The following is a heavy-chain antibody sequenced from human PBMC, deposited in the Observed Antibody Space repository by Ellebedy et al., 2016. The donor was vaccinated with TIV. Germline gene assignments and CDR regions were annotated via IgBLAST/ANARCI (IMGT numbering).Heavy chain of an antibody. D-gene: IGHD2-15*01. CDR1: GYTFTSYG. V-gene: IGHV1-3*01. CDR3: ARVRCSGGSCYRDYYYYGMDV. J-gene: IGHJ6*02. CDR2: INAGNGNT. Sequence: ASVKVSCXASGYTFTSYGIHWVRQAPGQRLEWMGWINAGNGNTKYSKRLQGRVTITRDTSTSTAYMELSSLRSEDTAVYYCARVRCSGGSCYRDYYYYGMDVWGQGTTVTVSS.